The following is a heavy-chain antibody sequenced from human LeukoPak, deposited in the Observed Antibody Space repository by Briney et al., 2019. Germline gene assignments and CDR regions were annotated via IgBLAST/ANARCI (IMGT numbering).Heavy chain of an antibody. D-gene: IGHD3-10*01. V-gene: IGHV4-34*01. CDR3: ARGGVTMVRGVIS. CDR1: GGSFSGYY. J-gene: IGHJ4*02. CDR2: INHGGST. Sequence: SETLSLTCAVYGGSFSGYYWSWIRQPPGKGLEWIGEINHGGSTHYNPSLKSRVTISVDTSKNQFSLKLSSVTAADTAVYYCARGGVTMVRGVISWGQGTLVTASS.